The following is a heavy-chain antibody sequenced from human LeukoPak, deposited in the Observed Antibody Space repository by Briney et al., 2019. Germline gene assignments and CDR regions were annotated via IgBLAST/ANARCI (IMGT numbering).Heavy chain of an antibody. J-gene: IGHJ4*02. CDR2: IYYSGST. D-gene: IGHD3-22*01. Sequence: SETLSLTCTVSGXSISSSSYYWVWLRQPPGKGLEWIATIYYSGSTYYNPSLKSRVTISVDTSKNQFSLKLSSVTAADTAMYYCARYWGPYDNSGAYLDYWGQGTLVTVSS. V-gene: IGHV4-39*01. CDR1: GXSISSSSYY. CDR3: ARYWGPYDNSGAYLDY.